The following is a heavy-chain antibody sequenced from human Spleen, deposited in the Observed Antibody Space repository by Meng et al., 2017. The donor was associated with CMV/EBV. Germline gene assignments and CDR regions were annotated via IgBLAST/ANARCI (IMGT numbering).Heavy chain of an antibody. CDR2: IRYDGSND. CDR1: RFHFTSYG. CDR3: AKSAAGRSGFEDY. Sequence: GGSLRLSCRASRFHFTSYGMHWVRQAPGKGLEWVAFIRYDGSNDQYADSVKGRFTISRDNSKNTVYLKMNSLRAKDTAVYYCAKSAAGRSGFEDYWGQGTAVTVSS. D-gene: IGHD6-19*01. J-gene: IGHJ4*02. V-gene: IGHV3-30*02.